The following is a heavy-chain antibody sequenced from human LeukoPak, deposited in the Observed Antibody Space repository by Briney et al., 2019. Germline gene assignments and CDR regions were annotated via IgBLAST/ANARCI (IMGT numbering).Heavy chain of an antibody. CDR3: ARDLYINWFDP. D-gene: IGHD1-1*01. J-gene: IGHJ5*02. V-gene: IGHV3-30*03. Sequence: SGGSLRLSCAASGFTFGSYGMHWVRQAPGKGLEWVAVISYDGSNKYYADSVKGRFTISRDNSKNTLYLQMNSLRAEDTAVYYCARDLYINWFDPWGQGTLVTVSS. CDR1: GFTFGSYG. CDR2: ISYDGSNK.